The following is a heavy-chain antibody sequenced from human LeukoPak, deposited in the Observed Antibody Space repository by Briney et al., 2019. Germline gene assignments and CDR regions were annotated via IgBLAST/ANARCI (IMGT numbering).Heavy chain of an antibody. J-gene: IGHJ1*01. V-gene: IGHV1-2*02. Sequence: ASVKVSCKPSGYTFTAYYIHWVRQAPGRGLEWMGWINSDSGDTNYAPKFQGRVTMTRDTSITTAYLELSGLRPDDTAIYYCARAETYWGQGTLITVSS. CDR1: GYTFTAYY. CDR2: INSDSGDT. CDR3: ARAETY.